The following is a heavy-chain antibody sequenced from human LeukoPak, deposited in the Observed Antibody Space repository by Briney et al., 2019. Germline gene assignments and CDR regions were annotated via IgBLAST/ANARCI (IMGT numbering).Heavy chain of an antibody. D-gene: IGHD2-21*02. V-gene: IGHV3-53*01. J-gene: IGHJ4*02. Sequence: GGSLRLSCAASGFTVSSNYMSWVRQAPGTGQAWVSVIYSGGSTYYADSVKGRFTISRDNSKNTLYLQMNSLRAEDTAVYYCAKDRKRHIVVVTAGYWGQGTLVTVSS. CDR3: AKDRKRHIVVVTAGY. CDR1: GFTVSSNY. CDR2: IYSGGST.